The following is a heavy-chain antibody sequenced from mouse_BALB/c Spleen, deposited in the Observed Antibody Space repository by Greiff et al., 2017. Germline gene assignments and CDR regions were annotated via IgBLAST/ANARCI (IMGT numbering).Heavy chain of an antibody. Sequence: QVQLQQSGPGLVAPSQSLSITCTVSGFSLTGYGVNWVRQPPGKGLEWLGMIWGDGSTDYNSALKSRLSISKDNSKSQVFLKMNSLQTDDTARYYCARDHGYDEGAMDYWGQGTSVTVSS. V-gene: IGHV2-6-7*01. D-gene: IGHD2-2*01. CDR1: GFSLTGYG. CDR2: IWGDGST. CDR3: ARDHGYDEGAMDY. J-gene: IGHJ4*01.